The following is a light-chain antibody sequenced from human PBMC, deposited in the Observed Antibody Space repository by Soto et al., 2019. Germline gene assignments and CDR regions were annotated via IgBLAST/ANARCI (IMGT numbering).Light chain of an antibody. CDR2: DVS. CDR1: SSDVGGYNY. CDR3: CSYTSSSTLYV. Sequence: QSALTQPASVSGSPGQSITISCTGTSSDVGGYNYVSWYQQHPGKAPKFMIYDVSNRPSGVSNRFSGSKSGNTASLTISGLQAEDEADYYCCSYTSSSTLYVFGTGTMLTVL. V-gene: IGLV2-14*01. J-gene: IGLJ1*01.